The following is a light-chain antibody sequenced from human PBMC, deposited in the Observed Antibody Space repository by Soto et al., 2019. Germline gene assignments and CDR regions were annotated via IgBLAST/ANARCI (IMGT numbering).Light chain of an antibody. V-gene: IGKV3D-15*01. J-gene: IGKJ1*01. Sequence: ILMSPSPAALSESPRERATLSCRASQSISRNLAWYQHKPGQAPRLLIYVASTRATGVPARFSGGGSGTEFTLTITSLQSEDFAVYYCQQRSNWRWTFGQGTKV. CDR1: QSISRN. CDR3: QQRSNWRWT. CDR2: VAS.